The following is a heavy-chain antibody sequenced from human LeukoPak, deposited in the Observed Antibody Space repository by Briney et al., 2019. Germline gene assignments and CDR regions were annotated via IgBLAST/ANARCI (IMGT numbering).Heavy chain of an antibody. D-gene: IGHD2-2*01. CDR3: ARNRVSTSGSGYMDV. J-gene: IGHJ6*03. CDR1: GGSFSGYY. Sequence: SETLSLTCAVYGGSFSGYYWSWICQPPGKGLEWIGEINHSGSTNYNPSLKSRVTISVDTSKNQFSLKLSSVTAADTAVYYCARNRVSTSGSGYMDVWGKGTTVTVSS. V-gene: IGHV4-34*01. CDR2: INHSGST.